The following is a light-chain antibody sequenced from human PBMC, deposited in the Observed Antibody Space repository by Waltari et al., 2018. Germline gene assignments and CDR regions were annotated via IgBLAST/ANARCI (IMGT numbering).Light chain of an antibody. Sequence: QSALTQPASVSGSPGQSITISCTGTSSDVGGYNYVSWYQQHPGKAPKLMIYDVSNRPSGVSNRFSGSNSDNTASLTISGLQAEDEADYYCSSYTISSTWVFGGGTKLTVL. J-gene: IGLJ3*02. V-gene: IGLV2-14*03. CDR2: DVS. CDR1: SSDVGGYNY. CDR3: SSYTISSTWV.